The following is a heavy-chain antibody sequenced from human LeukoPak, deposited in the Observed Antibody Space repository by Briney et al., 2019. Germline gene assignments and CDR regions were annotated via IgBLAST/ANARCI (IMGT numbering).Heavy chain of an antibody. J-gene: IGHJ6*03. CDR3: ARHQEGMVRGVLYYMDV. V-gene: IGHV4-39*01. CDR2: IYYSGIT. Sequence: SETLSLTCTVSGASISSSDRYWGWIRQPPGKGLEWIGSIYYSGITYHNPSLKSRVTISVDTSNNQFSLKMSSVTAADTAVYFCARHQEGMVRGVLYYMDVWGKGTTVVISS. D-gene: IGHD3-10*01. CDR1: GASISSSDRY.